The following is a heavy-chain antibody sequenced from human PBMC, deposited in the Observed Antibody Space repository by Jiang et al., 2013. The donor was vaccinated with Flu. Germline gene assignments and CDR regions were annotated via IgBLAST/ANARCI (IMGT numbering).Heavy chain of an antibody. CDR2: IYWDDDK. V-gene: IGHV2-5*02. Sequence: QTLTLTCTFSGFSLSTSGVGVGWIRQPPGKALEWLALIYWDDDKRYSPSLKSRLTITKDTSKNQVVLTMTNMDPVDTATYYCARAYSSSSVGCLIVGATKDCYYYGMDVWGQGTTVTVSS. D-gene: IGHD1-26*01. J-gene: IGHJ6*02. CDR3: ARAYSSSSVGCLIVGATKDCYYYGMDV. CDR1: GFSLSTSGVG.